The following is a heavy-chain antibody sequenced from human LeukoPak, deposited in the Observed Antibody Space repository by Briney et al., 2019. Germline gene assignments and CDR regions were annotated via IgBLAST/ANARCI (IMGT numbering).Heavy chain of an antibody. Sequence: SETLSLTCALYGGSFTYYYWAWIRQTPGKGLEWIGEINHAGTADYNPSLKSRVTISVDTSKNQFSLRLNSVTPADTAVYYCARLNLEYLYSSGPNDYWGQGTLVTVSS. CDR1: GGSFTYYY. V-gene: IGHV4-34*01. D-gene: IGHD3-10*01. J-gene: IGHJ4*02. CDR2: INHAGTA. CDR3: ARLNLEYLYSSGPNDY.